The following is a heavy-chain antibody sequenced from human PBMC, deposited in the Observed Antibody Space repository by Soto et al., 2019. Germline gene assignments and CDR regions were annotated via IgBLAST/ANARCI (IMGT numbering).Heavy chain of an antibody. J-gene: IGHJ6*02. CDR1: GGPISSYC. CDR2: IYYNGST. V-gene: IGHV4-59*01. CDR3: ARDRPARASGYPLSPPYDYYVMDV. Sequence: QVQLQESAPGLVKPSETLSLTCTVSGGPISSYCWSWIRQPPGKGMEWIGYIYYNGSTNYNPSLKSRVTISVDTSKNQFSLKLSSVTAADTAVYYCARDRPARASGYPLSPPYDYYVMDVWGQGTTVTVSS. D-gene: IGHD5-12*01.